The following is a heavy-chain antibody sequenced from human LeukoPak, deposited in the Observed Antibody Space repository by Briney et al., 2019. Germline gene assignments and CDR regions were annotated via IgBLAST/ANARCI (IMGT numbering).Heavy chain of an antibody. CDR2: IWYDGNYK. CDR1: GFTFSSYG. D-gene: IGHD3-3*01. V-gene: IGHV3-33*06. J-gene: IGHJ4*02. CDR3: AKDLGDFWSGYHTGLGY. Sequence: GGPLRLSCAASGFTFSSYGMHWVRQAPGQGLEWVAVIWYDGNYKFYADSVKGRFTISRDNSKNILYLQMNSLSAEDTAVYYCAKDLGDFWSGYHTGLGYWGQGTLVTVSS.